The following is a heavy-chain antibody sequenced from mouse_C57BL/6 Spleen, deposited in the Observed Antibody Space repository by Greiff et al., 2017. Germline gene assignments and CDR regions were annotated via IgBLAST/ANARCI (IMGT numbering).Heavy chain of an antibody. CDR2: IDPETGGT. CDR3: TRVYDGSRTWFAY. D-gene: IGHD1-1*01. Sequence: QVQLQQSGAELVRPGASVTLSCKASGYTFTDYEMHWVKQTPVHGLEWIGAIDPETGGTAYNQKFKGKAILTADKSSSTAYSELRSLSSEDSAVYYCTRVYDGSRTWFAYWGQGTLVTVSA. V-gene: IGHV1-15*01. CDR1: GYTFTDYE. J-gene: IGHJ3*01.